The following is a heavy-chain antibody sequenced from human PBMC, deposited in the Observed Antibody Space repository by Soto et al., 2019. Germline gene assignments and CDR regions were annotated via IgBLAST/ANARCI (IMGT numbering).Heavy chain of an antibody. CDR1: GFTFSSYA. CDR2: ISYDGSNK. Sequence: PGGSLRLSCAASGFTFSSYAMHWVRQAPGKGLEWVAVISYDGSNKYYADSVKGRFTISRDNSKNTLYLQMNSLRAEDTAVYYCARGSGSYFPYFDYWGQGTLVTVSS. D-gene: IGHD1-26*01. V-gene: IGHV3-30-3*01. J-gene: IGHJ4*02. CDR3: ARGSGSYFPYFDY.